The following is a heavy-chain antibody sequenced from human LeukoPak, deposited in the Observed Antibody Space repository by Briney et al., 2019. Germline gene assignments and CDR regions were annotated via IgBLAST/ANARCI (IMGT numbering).Heavy chain of an antibody. Sequence: RAGGSLRLSCAASGFTFSSYAMSWVRQAPGKGLEWVSAISGSGGSTYYADSVKGRFTISRDNSKNTLYLQMNSLRAEDTAVYYCTKSAYSGYAPVGYWGQGTLVTVSS. CDR2: ISGSGGST. CDR1: GFTFSSYA. D-gene: IGHD5-12*01. J-gene: IGHJ4*02. V-gene: IGHV3-23*01. CDR3: TKSAYSGYAPVGY.